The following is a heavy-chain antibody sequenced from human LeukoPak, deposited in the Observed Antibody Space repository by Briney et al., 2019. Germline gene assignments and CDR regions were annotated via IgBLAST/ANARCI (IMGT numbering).Heavy chain of an antibody. CDR3: AKVYSSGPSGYFDY. D-gene: IGHD6-19*01. Sequence: PGGSLRLSCAASGFTFSSYGMSWVRQAPGKGLEWVSAISGSGGSTYYADSVKGRFTISRDNSKNTLYLQMNSLRAEDTAVYYCAKVYSSGPSGYFDYWGQGTLVTVSS. CDR2: ISGSGGST. CDR1: GFTFSSYG. V-gene: IGHV3-23*01. J-gene: IGHJ4*02.